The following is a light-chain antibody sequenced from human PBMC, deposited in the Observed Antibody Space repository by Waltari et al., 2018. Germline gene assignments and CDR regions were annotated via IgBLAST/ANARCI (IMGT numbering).Light chain of an antibody. CDR2: AAS. V-gene: IGKV1-NL1*01. CDR3: QHYYSSPPYT. Sequence: DIQMTQSPSSLSASVGDRVTLTCRASQGISSSLAWYQQKPGKAPKLLLSAASRLESGVPSRFSGSGSGTDYTLTISSLQPEDFASYYCQHYYSSPPYTFGQGTKLEIK. CDR1: QGISSS. J-gene: IGKJ2*01.